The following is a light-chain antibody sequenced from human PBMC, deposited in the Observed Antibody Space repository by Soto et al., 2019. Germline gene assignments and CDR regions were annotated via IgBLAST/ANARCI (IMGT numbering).Light chain of an antibody. CDR1: XXXXXX. Sequence: DIQMTQSPSTLSAGVGDRVTITCRAXXXXXXXLNWYQQKPGKAPTLLIYAASSLQSGVPSRFSGGGSGTDFTLTINTLQPEDFATYFCQQCYSSPRTFGQGTKVEIK. J-gene: IGKJ1*01. CDR3: QQCYSSPRT. CDR2: AAS. V-gene: IGKV1-39*01.